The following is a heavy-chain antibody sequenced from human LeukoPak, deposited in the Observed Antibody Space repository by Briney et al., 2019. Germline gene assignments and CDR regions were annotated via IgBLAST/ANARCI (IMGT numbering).Heavy chain of an antibody. Sequence: SETLSLTCTVSGGSISSYYWSWIRQPPGKGLEWIGYIYYSGSTNYNPSLKSRVTISVDTSKNQFSLKLSSVTAADTAVYYCARTYSGSYFDYWGQGTLVTVSS. J-gene: IGHJ4*02. CDR3: ARTYSGSYFDY. CDR2: IYYSGST. V-gene: IGHV4-59*01. D-gene: IGHD5-12*01. CDR1: GGSISSYY.